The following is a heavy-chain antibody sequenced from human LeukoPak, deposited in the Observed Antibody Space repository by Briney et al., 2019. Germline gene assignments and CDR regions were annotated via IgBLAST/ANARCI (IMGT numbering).Heavy chain of an antibody. CDR1: GYTFTSYD. CDR2: MNPNSGNT. V-gene: IGHV1-8*03. CDR3: ARDPYDFWSGSYYYMDV. Sequence: ASVKVSCKASGYTFTSYDINWVRQATGQGLEWMGWMNPNSGNTGYAQKFQGRVTITRNTSISTAYMELSNLRSEDTAVYYCARDPYDFWSGSYYYMDVWGKGTTVTVSS. J-gene: IGHJ6*03. D-gene: IGHD3-3*01.